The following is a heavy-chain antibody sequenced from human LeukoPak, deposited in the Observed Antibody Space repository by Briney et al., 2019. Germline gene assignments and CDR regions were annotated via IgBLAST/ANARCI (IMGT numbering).Heavy chain of an antibody. CDR3: ARLPYSSSSLDY. CDR1: GGSFSGYY. Sequence: SETLSLTCAVYGGSFSGYYWSWIRQPPGKGLEWIGEINHSGSTNYNPSLKSRVTISVDTSKNQFSLKLSSVTAADTAMYYCARLPYSSSSLDYWGQGTLVTVSS. D-gene: IGHD6-6*01. CDR2: INHSGST. J-gene: IGHJ4*02. V-gene: IGHV4-34*01.